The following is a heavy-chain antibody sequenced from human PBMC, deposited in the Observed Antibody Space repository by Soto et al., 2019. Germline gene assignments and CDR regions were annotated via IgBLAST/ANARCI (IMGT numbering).Heavy chain of an antibody. CDR3: AKEGLFYSSGWYRALNY. CDR2: ISCSGGST. Sequence: PGGSLGLSCAASGFTFSSYAMSWVRQAPGKGLEWVSAISCSGGSTYYADSVKGRFTISRDNSKNTLYLQMNSLRAEDTAVYYCAKEGLFYSSGWYRALNYWGQGTLVTVPS. J-gene: IGHJ4*02. CDR1: GFTFSSYA. D-gene: IGHD6-19*01. V-gene: IGHV3-23*01.